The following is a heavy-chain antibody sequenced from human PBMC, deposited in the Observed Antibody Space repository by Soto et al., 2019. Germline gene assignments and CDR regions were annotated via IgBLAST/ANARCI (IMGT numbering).Heavy chain of an antibody. Sequence: ASVKVSCKASGYTFTSYGISWVRQAPGQGLEWMGWISAYNGNTNYAQKLQGRVTMTTDTSTSTAYMELRSLRSDDTAVYYCASHCSGGSCYPGAFDIWGQGTMVTVSS. CDR2: ISAYNGNT. CDR3: ASHCSGGSCYPGAFDI. J-gene: IGHJ3*02. CDR1: GYTFTSYG. V-gene: IGHV1-18*04. D-gene: IGHD2-15*01.